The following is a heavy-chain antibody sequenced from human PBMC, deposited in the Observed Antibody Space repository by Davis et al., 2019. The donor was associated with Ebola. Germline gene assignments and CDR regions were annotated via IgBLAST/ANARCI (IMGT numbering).Heavy chain of an antibody. Sequence: MPSETLSLTCAVYGGSFSGYYWSWIRQPPGKGLEWIGSIYYSGSTYYNPSLKSRVTISVDTSKNQFSLKLSSVTAADTAVYYCASSGWFESYFHYWGQGTLVTVSS. CDR1: GGSFSGYY. V-gene: IGHV4-34*01. J-gene: IGHJ4*02. CDR2: IYYSGST. D-gene: IGHD6-19*01. CDR3: ASSGWFESYFHY.